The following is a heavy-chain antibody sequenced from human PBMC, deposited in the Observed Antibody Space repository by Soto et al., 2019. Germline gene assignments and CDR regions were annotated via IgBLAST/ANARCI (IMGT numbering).Heavy chain of an antibody. J-gene: IGHJ6*02. V-gene: IGHV3-23*01. CDR2: ISGSGGST. D-gene: IGHD3-22*01. Sequence: GGSLRLSXAASGFTFSSYAMSWVRQAPGKGLEWVSAISGSGGSTYYADSVKGRFTISRDNSKNTLYLQMNSLRAEDTAVYYCAKDYYDSSGYYYSYYYYGMDVWGQGTTVTVSS. CDR1: GFTFSSYA. CDR3: AKDYYDSSGYYYSYYYYGMDV.